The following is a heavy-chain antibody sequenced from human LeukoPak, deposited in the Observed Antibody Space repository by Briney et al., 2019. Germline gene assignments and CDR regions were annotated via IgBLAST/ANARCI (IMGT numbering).Heavy chain of an antibody. Sequence: GGSLRLSCAASGFTVSSNYMNWARQAPGKGLEWVSVLYRGGSTYYADSVKGRFTISRDTSKNTVYLQMNSLRAEDTAVYYCARGGARQQLVENYFDHWGQGTLVTVSS. CDR3: ARGGARQQLVENYFDH. D-gene: IGHD6-13*01. V-gene: IGHV3-53*01. J-gene: IGHJ4*02. CDR2: LYRGGST. CDR1: GFTVSSNY.